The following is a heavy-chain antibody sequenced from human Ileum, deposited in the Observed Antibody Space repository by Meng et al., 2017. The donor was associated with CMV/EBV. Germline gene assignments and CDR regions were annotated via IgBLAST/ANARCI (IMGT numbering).Heavy chain of an antibody. J-gene: IGHJ4*02. CDR1: GYTFTNHD. Sequence: ASVKVSCKPSGYTFTNHDINWVRQATGQRLERMGWMNPNSSNTGYAQKCQGRVTMTRNTSISTAYLELNSITSDDTAVYYCASNIYGDYGGVDYWGQGTLVTVSS. V-gene: IGHV1-8*01. CDR2: MNPNSSNT. D-gene: IGHD4-17*01. CDR3: ASNIYGDYGGVDY.